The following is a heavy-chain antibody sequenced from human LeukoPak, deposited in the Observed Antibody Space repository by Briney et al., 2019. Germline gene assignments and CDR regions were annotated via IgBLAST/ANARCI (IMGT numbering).Heavy chain of an antibody. Sequence: GGSLRLSCAASGFTFSSYSVNWVRQAPGKGLEWVSSISSSSSYIYYADSVKGRFSISRDNAKNSLYLQMNSLRAEDTAVYYCASDLDYSTDAFDIWGQGTMVTVSS. V-gene: IGHV3-21*01. CDR1: GFTFSSYS. J-gene: IGHJ3*02. D-gene: IGHD3-10*01. CDR2: ISSSSSYI. CDR3: ASDLDYSTDAFDI.